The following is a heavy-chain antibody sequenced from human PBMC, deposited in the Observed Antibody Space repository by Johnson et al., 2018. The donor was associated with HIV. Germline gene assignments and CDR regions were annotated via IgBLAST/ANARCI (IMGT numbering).Heavy chain of an antibody. Sequence: MLLVESGGGLVQPGGSMRLSCAASGITVSSNYMSWVRQAPGKGLEWVSVIFTVGDVYYADSVKGRFTISRDNSKNFLYLQMNSLRPEDTAVYSCARDGRDLVTRGSCDVWGQGTVVT. V-gene: IGHV3-66*02. CDR1: GITVSSNY. J-gene: IGHJ3*01. CDR3: ARDGRDLVTRGSCDV. D-gene: IGHD5-18*01. CDR2: IFTVGDV.